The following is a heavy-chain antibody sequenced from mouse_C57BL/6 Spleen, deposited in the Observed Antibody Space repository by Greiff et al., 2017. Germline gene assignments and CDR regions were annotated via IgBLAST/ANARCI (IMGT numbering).Heavy chain of an antibody. D-gene: IGHD4-1*02. V-gene: IGHV1-69*01. CDR3: ARSQLGGAWFAY. J-gene: IGHJ3*01. CDR1: GYTFTSYW. Sequence: QVQLQQPGAELVMPGASVKLSCKASGYTFTSYWMHWVKQRPGQGLEWIGEVDPSDSYTNYNQKFKGKSTLTVDKSSSTAYMQLSSLTSEDSAVYYCARSQLGGAWFAYWGQGTLVTVSA. CDR2: VDPSDSYT.